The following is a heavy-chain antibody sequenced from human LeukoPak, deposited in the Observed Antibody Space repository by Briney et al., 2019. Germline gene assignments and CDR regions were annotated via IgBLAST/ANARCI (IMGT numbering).Heavy chain of an antibody. CDR2: ISYDGSNE. Sequence: GGSLRLSCAASGFTFSSYVMHWVRQAPGKGLEWVAIISYDGSNEYYADSVKGRFTISRDNSKNTLYLQMNSLRAEDTAVYYCAREFIAVAPVRADAFDIWGQGTMVTVSS. V-gene: IGHV3-30*04. J-gene: IGHJ3*02. CDR3: AREFIAVAPVRADAFDI. CDR1: GFTFSSYV. D-gene: IGHD6-19*01.